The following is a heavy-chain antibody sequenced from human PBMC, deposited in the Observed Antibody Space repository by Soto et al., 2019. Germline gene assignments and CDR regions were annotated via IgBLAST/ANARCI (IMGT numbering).Heavy chain of an antibody. CDR1: GFTFSNAW. CDR2: IKSKTDGGTT. Sequence: GSLRLSCAASGFTFSNAWMNWVRQAPGKGLEWVGRIKSKTDGGTTDYAAPVKGRFTISRDDSKNTLYLQMNSLKTEDTAVYYCTTFSYSSSYNLDYWGQGTLVTVSS. J-gene: IGHJ4*02. CDR3: TTFSYSSSYNLDY. D-gene: IGHD6-6*01. V-gene: IGHV3-15*07.